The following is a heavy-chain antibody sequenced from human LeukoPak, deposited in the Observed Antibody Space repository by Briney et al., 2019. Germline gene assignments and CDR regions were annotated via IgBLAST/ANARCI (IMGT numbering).Heavy chain of an antibody. J-gene: IGHJ6*03. D-gene: IGHD4-17*01. CDR3: ARATTSPGGGPLYYYSYMDV. V-gene: IGHV3-21*01. CDR2: TNSGTSYK. Sequence: GGSLRLSCAASGFTFSSYSMNWVRQAPGKGLEWVSCTNSGTSYKYYADSVKGRFTISRDNAKNSLYLQMNSLRAEDTAVYYCARATTSPGGGPLYYYSYMDVWGKGTTVTVSS. CDR1: GFTFSSYS.